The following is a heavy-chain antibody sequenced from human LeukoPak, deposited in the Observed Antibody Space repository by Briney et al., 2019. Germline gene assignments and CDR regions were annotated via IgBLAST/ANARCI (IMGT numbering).Heavy chain of an antibody. Sequence: GGSLRLSCAASGFTFSSNYMSWVRQAPGKGLEWVSVIYSGGSTYYSDSVKGRFTISRDNSKNTLYLQMNSLRAEDTAVYYCARVPAPWYFDYWGQGTLVTVSS. V-gene: IGHV3-53*01. CDR1: GFTFSSNY. CDR2: IYSGGST. CDR3: ARVPAPWYFDY. D-gene: IGHD6-25*01. J-gene: IGHJ4*02.